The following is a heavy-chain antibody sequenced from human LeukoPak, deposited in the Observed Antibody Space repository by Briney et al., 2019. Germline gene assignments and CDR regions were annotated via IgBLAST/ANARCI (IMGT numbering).Heavy chain of an antibody. D-gene: IGHD6-19*01. J-gene: IGHJ6*02. Sequence: GGSLRLSCAASGFTFSTYGMTWVRQPPGKGLEWVSSISGSSSFVYYADSLKGRFTISRDNAKTSLYLQMSSLRAEDTAMYYCARVYSSAWDNPLDVWGQGTTVTVSS. V-gene: IGHV3-21*01. CDR2: ISGSSSFV. CDR3: ARVYSSAWDNPLDV. CDR1: GFTFSTYG.